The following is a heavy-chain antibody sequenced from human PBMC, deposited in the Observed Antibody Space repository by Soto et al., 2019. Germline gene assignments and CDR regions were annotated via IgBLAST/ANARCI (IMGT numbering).Heavy chain of an antibody. Sequence: SETLSLTCTVSGGSISSYYWSWIRQPAGKGLEWIGRIYTSGSTNYNPSLKSRVTMSVDTSKNQLSLKLSSVTAADTAVYYCARDAEMATINGYFDYWGQGTLVTVSS. CDR1: GGSISSYY. D-gene: IGHD5-12*01. J-gene: IGHJ4*02. V-gene: IGHV4-4*07. CDR3: ARDAEMATINGYFDY. CDR2: IYTSGST.